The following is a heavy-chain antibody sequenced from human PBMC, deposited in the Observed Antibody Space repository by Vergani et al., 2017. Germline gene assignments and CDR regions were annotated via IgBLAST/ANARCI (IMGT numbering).Heavy chain of an antibody. CDR1: GYRFTSYW. Sequence: EVQLVQSGAEVKKPGESLKISCKGSGYRFTSYWIGWVRQMPWKGLEWMGIIYPGNSDTRYSPSFQGQVPISADKSISTAYLQWSSLKASETAMYYCGRVISMVRGVIYYGMAVWGQGTTVTVSS. CDR2: IYPGNSDT. V-gene: IGHV5-51*01. CDR3: GRVISMVRGVIYYGMAV. D-gene: IGHD3-10*01. J-gene: IGHJ6*02.